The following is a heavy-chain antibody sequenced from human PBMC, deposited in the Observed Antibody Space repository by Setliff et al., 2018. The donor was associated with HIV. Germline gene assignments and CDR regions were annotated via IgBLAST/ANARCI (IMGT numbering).Heavy chain of an antibody. Sequence: SETLSLTCTVSGGSISNSRYYWSWIRQPPGKGLEWIGSIYYSGSTYYDPSLKSRVTISVDTSKNQFSLKLSSVTAADAAVYYCASRVYYYDSSGYLREEGFDPWGQGTLVTVSS. V-gene: IGHV4-39*01. CDR3: ASRVYYYDSSGYLREEGFDP. J-gene: IGHJ5*02. D-gene: IGHD3-22*01. CDR2: IYYSGST. CDR1: GGSISNSRYY.